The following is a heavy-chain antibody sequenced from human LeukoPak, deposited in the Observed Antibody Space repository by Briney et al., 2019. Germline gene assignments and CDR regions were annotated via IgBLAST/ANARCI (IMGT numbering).Heavy chain of an antibody. CDR2: INHSGST. D-gene: IGHD2-8*01. CDR1: GGSFSGYY. CDR3: ARIRKPYCTNGVCSMGAFDI. Sequence: SETLSLTCAVYGGSFSGYYWSWIRQPPGKGLEWIGEINHSGSTNYNPSLKSRVTISVDTSKNQFSLKLSSVTAADTAVYYCARIRKPYCTNGVCSMGAFDIWGQGTMVTVSS. J-gene: IGHJ3*02. V-gene: IGHV4-34*01.